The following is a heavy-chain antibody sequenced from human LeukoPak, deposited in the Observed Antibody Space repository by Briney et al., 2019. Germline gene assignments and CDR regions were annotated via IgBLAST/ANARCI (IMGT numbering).Heavy chain of an antibody. J-gene: IGHJ5*02. CDR2: INHSGST. CDR3: ARDMGITMVRGVTHGFDP. V-gene: IGHV4-34*01. Sequence: SETLSLTCAVYGGSFSGYYWSWIRQPPGKGLEWIGEINHSGSTNYNPSLKSRVTISVDTSKNQFSLKLSSVTAADTAVYYCARDMGITMVRGVTHGFDPWGQGTLVTVSS. CDR1: GGSFSGYY. D-gene: IGHD3-10*01.